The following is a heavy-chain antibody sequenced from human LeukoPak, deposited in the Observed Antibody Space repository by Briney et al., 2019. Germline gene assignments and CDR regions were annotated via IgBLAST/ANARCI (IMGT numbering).Heavy chain of an antibody. CDR1: GFTFSSYG. CDR2: IWYDGSNK. J-gene: IGHJ4*02. Sequence: GGSLRLSCAASGFTFSSYGMHWVRQAPGKGLEWVAVIWYDGSNKCYVDSVKGRFTISRDNSKNTLYLQMNSLRAEDTAVYYCARGWTVAAAGTLVDYWGQGTLVTVSS. D-gene: IGHD6-13*01. V-gene: IGHV3-33*01. CDR3: ARGWTVAAAGTLVDY.